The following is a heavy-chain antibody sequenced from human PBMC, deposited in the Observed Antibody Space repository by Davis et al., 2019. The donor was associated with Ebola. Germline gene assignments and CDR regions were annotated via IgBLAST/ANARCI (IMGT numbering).Heavy chain of an antibody. V-gene: IGHV3-23*01. CDR2: LGTSADT. Sequence: GESLKISCSASGFIFRSYVMSWVRQAPGKGLEWVSTLGTSADTYYADSVKGRFTISRDNFRNTLYLQMNGLRVEDTAIYYCAKDTANIWFDIWGQGTMVTVSS. CDR1: GFIFRSYV. CDR3: AKDTANIWFDI. D-gene: IGHD2-21*02. J-gene: IGHJ3*02.